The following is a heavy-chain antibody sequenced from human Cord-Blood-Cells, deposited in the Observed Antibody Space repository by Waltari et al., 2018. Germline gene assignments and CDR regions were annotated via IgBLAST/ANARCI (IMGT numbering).Heavy chain of an antibody. V-gene: IGHV3-48*02. D-gene: IGHD2-2*01. J-gene: IGHJ4*02. CDR3: ARDRVGYCSSTSCYEGDSYFDY. Sequence: EVQLVESGGGLVQPGGSLRLSCAASVFNFSSYSINCVRQAPGKGLERVSYISSSSSTIYYADSVKGRFTISRDNAKNSLYLQMNSLRDEDTAVYDCARDRVGYCSSTSCYEGDSYFDYWGQGTLVTVSS. CDR1: VFNFSSYS. CDR2: ISSSSSTI.